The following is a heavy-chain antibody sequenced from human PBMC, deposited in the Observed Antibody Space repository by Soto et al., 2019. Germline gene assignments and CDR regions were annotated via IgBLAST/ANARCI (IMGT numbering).Heavy chain of an antibody. J-gene: IGHJ4*02. D-gene: IGHD3-22*01. CDR1: GFTFSSYG. CDR3: AKAPDRITMIVVVITPYFDY. V-gene: IGHV3-30*18. CDR2: ISYDGSNK. Sequence: PGGSLRLSCAASGFTFSSYGMHWVRQAPGKGLEWVAVISYDGSNKYYADSVKGRFTISRDNSKNTLYLQMNSLRAEDTAVYYCAKAPDRITMIVVVITPYFDYWGQGTLVTVSS.